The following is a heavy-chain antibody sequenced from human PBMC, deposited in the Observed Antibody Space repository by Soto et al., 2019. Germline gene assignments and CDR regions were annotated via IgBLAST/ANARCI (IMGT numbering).Heavy chain of an antibody. D-gene: IGHD2-2*01. V-gene: IGHV3-21*01. J-gene: IGHJ5*02. CDR3: ASGLYCSSTSCYLDP. Sequence: GGSLRLSCAASGFTFSSYSMNWVRQAPGKGLEWVSSISSSSSYIYYADSVKGRFTISRDNAKNSLYLQMNSLRAEDTAVYYCASGLYCSSTSCYLDPWGQGTLVTVPQ. CDR1: GFTFSSYS. CDR2: ISSSSSYI.